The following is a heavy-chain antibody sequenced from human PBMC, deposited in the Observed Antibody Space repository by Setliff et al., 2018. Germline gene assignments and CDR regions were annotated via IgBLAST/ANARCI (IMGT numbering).Heavy chain of an antibody. J-gene: IGHJ6*03. V-gene: IGHV4-59*01. D-gene: IGHD3-3*01. CDR1: GGSLSTYY. CDR3: VRLSGFQYIVD. Sequence: SETLSLTCTVSGGSLSTYYWSWIRQSPGRGLEYIGYVYYNGAADYSPSLKSRVTLSVDTSKNQFSLKLTSVTAADTAVYYCVRLSGFQYIVDWGKGTAVTVSS. CDR2: VYYNGAA.